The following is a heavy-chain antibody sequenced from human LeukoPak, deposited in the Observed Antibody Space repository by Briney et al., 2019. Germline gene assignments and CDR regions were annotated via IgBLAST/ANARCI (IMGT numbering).Heavy chain of an antibody. Sequence: ASLKVSCRASGYTSTSYYMHWVRQAPGQGLEWMGIINPSGRSTSYAQKFHGRVTMSRDTSTSTVYMELSSLRSQDTAVYYCARSTGTTSTFDYWGQGTLVTVSS. V-gene: IGHV1-46*01. D-gene: IGHD1-1*01. J-gene: IGHJ4*02. CDR3: ARSTGTTSTFDY. CDR2: INPSGRST. CDR1: GYTSTSYY.